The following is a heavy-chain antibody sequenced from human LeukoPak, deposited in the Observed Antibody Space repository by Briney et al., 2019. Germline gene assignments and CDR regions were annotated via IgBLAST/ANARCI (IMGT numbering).Heavy chain of an antibody. CDR3: AKEAGSSTAGLRRDY. CDR2: ISGGDGTT. J-gene: IGHJ4*02. V-gene: IGHV3-23*01. D-gene: IGHD6-6*01. Sequence: GGSLRLSCAASGFTFSSYAMTWVRQAPGKGLEWLSGISGGDGTTDYADSVKGRFTISRDNSKKTLYLQMNSLRVEDTAVYYCAKEAGSSTAGLRRDYWGQGTLVTVSS. CDR1: GFTFSSYA.